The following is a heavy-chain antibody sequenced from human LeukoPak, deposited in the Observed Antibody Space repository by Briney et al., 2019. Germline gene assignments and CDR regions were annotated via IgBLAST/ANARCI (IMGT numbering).Heavy chain of an antibody. CDR2: INHSGST. CDR1: GGSFSGYY. CDR3: ARGAVAGLDY. V-gene: IGHV4-34*01. J-gene: IGHJ4*02. Sequence: SETLSLTCAVHGGSFSGYYWSWIRQPPGKGLEWIGEINHSGSTNYNPSLKSRVTISVDTSKNQFSLKLSSVTAADTAVYYCARGAVAGLDYWGQGTLVTVSS. D-gene: IGHD6-19*01.